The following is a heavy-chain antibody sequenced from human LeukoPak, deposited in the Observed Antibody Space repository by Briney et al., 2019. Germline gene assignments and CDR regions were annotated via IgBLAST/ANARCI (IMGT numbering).Heavy chain of an antibody. CDR3: ARGGGLDYYDSSGSNWFDP. V-gene: IGHV1-69*13. J-gene: IGHJ5*02. CDR2: IIPIFGTA. D-gene: IGHD3-22*01. Sequence: SVKVSCKASGGTFSSYAISWVRQAPGQGLEWMGGIIPIFGTANYAQKFQGRVTITADESTSTAYMELSSLRSEDTAVYYCARGGGLDYYDSSGSNWFDPWGQGTLVTVSS. CDR1: GGTFSSYA.